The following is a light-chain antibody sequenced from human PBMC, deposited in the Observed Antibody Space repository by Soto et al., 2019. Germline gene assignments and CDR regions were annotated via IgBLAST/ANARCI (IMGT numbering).Light chain of an antibody. CDR3: MQGTHWPWT. Sequence: DVVMTQSPLSLPVTLGQPASISCRSSQTLVYADGNVYLTWFQQRPGQSPRRLIYMVFNRDSGVPDRFSGSGSGTDFTLKISRVEAEDVGVYYCMQGTHWPWTFGQGTMVEIK. CDR1: QTLVYADGNVY. CDR2: MVF. J-gene: IGKJ1*01. V-gene: IGKV2-30*01.